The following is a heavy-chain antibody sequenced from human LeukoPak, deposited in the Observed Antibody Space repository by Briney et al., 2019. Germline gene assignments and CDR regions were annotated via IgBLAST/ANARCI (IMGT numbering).Heavy chain of an antibody. CDR1: GFTFSSYG. CDR3: AKDTYSSSPYYFDY. V-gene: IGHV3-NL1*01. J-gene: IGHJ4*02. Sequence: PGGSLRLSCAASGFTFSSYGMHWVRQAPGKGLEWVSVIYGGGSTYYADSVKGRFTISRDNSKNTLFLQMNSLRAEDTAVYYCAKDTYSSSPYYFDYWGQGTLVTVSS. D-gene: IGHD6-6*01. CDR2: IYGGGST.